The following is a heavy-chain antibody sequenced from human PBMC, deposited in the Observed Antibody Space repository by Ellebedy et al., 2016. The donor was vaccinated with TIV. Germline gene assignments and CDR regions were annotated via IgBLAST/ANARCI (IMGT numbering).Heavy chain of an antibody. CDR2: INPSSGST. Sequence: AALVKVSCKASGYTFSNYFVHWVRQAPGEGLEWLGIINPSSGSTTYAQKLQGRLTMTRDTSASTAYMELRSLRSDDTAVYYCARDLDTAMVHELGYWGQGTLVTVSS. D-gene: IGHD5-18*01. CDR1: GYTFSNYF. CDR3: ARDLDTAMVHELGY. V-gene: IGHV1-46*04. J-gene: IGHJ4*02.